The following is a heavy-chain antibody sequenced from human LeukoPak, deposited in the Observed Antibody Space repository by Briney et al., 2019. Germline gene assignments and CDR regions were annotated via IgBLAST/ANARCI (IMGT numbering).Heavy chain of an antibody. CDR3: ARGRVSSTRVSYYYYMDV. CDR1: GYTFISYV. Sequence: ASVKVSCKASGYTFISYVINWVRQVTGQGLEWMGWMNPNSGNTGYAQKFQGRVTITRNTSISTAFMELSSLRSEDTAVYYCARGRVSSTRVSYYYYMDVWGKGTTVTISS. D-gene: IGHD2-2*01. V-gene: IGHV1-8*03. J-gene: IGHJ6*03. CDR2: MNPNSGNT.